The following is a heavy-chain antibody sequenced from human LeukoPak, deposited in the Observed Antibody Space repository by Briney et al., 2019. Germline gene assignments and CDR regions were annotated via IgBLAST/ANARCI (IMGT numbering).Heavy chain of an antibody. CDR3: ARSGYSSTWYAPKGP. Sequence: GASVKVSCKASGYTFTSYDINWVRQATGQGLEWMGWINPNNGGTNYAQKFQGRVTMTRDTSISTAYMELSRLRSEDTAVYYCARSGYSSTWYAPKGPWGQGTLVTVSS. D-gene: IGHD6-13*01. CDR2: INPNNGGT. CDR1: GYTFTSYD. V-gene: IGHV1-2*02. J-gene: IGHJ5*02.